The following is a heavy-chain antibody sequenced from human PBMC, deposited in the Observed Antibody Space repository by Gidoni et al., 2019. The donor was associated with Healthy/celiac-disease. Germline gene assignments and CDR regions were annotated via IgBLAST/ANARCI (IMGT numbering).Heavy chain of an antibody. CDR1: VGTFSSYA. Sequence: QVQLVQSGAEVKKPGPSVKVSCKASVGTFSSYAISWVRQAPGQGLEWMGGIIPIFGTANYAQKFQGRVTITADESTSTAYMELSSLRSEDTAVYYCARSLCSGGSCYPPDYWGQGTLVTVSS. V-gene: IGHV1-69*01. CDR2: IIPIFGTA. D-gene: IGHD2-15*01. J-gene: IGHJ4*02. CDR3: ARSLCSGGSCYPPDY.